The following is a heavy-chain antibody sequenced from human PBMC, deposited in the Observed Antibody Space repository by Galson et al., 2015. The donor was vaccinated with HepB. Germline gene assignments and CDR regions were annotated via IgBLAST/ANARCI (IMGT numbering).Heavy chain of an antibody. J-gene: IGHJ4*02. CDR2: IWYDGSNK. CDR1: GFTFSSYG. Sequence: SLRLSCAASGFTFSSYGMHWVRQAPGKGLEWVVVIWYDGSNKYYADSVKGRFAISRDNSKSTLYLQMNSLRAEDTAVYYCARDRWLLDYWGQGTLVTVSS. V-gene: IGHV3-33*08. D-gene: IGHD5-24*01. CDR3: ARDRWLLDY.